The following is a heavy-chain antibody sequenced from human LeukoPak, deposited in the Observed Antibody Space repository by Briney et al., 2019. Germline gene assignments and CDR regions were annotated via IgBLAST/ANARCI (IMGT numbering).Heavy chain of an antibody. CDR1: GFTFSSYS. D-gene: IGHD4-17*01. CDR3: ARGGLMTTVTTY. V-gene: IGHV3-21*04. CDR2: ISSSSSYI. Sequence: GGSLRLSCAASGFTFSSYSMNWVRQAPGKGLEWVSSISSSSSYIYYADSVKGRFTISRDNAKNSLYLQMNSLRAEDTAVYYCARGGLMTTVTTYWGQGTLVTVSS. J-gene: IGHJ4*02.